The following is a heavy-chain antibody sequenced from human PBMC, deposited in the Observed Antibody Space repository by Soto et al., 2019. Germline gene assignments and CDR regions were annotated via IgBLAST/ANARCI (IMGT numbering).Heavy chain of an antibody. J-gene: IGHJ4*02. V-gene: IGHV1-69*06. CDR3: ARDRYCSGDSCYPLDY. D-gene: IGHD2-15*01. Sequence: QVQLVQSGAEVKKPGSSVKVSCKASGATFNNYVISWVRQAPGQGLEWMGGISPLFSTSNYAQRFQGRVTITADKSTTTVHMELSSLRSEDTAVYYCARDRYCSGDSCYPLDYWGQGTLVTVS. CDR1: GATFNNYV. CDR2: ISPLFSTS.